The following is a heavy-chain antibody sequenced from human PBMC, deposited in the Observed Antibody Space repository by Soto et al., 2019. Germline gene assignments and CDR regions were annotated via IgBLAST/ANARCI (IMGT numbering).Heavy chain of an antibody. J-gene: IGHJ4*02. CDR3: ARDMTVFTVPYFDY. V-gene: IGHV1-69*06. CDR2: IIPISGTA. D-gene: IGHD2-21*02. CDR1: GGSSKNYA. Sequence: QVQLVQSGAEVKKPGSSVKVSCKASGGSSKNYAISWVRQAPGQGLEWMGGIIPISGTADYAQKFQGRLTITVDKSTNTAYMELSSLRSEDTAVYYCARDMTVFTVPYFDYWGQGTLVTVSS.